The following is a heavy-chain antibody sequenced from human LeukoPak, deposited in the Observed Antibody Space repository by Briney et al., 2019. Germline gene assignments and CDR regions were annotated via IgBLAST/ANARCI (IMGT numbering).Heavy chain of an antibody. V-gene: IGHV3-7*01. D-gene: IGHD3-3*01. CDR1: GFTFSSYW. J-gene: IGHJ5*02. CDR3: AKHYDFWSGYGSNWFDP. Sequence: GGSLRLSCAASGFTFSSYWMSWVRQAPGKGLEWVANIKEDGSEKYYVDSVKGRFTISRDNAKNSLYLQMNSPRAEDTAVYYCAKHYDFWSGYGSNWFDPWGQGILVTASS. CDR2: IKEDGSEK.